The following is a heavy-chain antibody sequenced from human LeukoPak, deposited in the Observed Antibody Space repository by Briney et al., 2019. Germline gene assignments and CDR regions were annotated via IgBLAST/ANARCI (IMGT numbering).Heavy chain of an antibody. CDR1: GYTFTGYY. V-gene: IGHV1-2*02. Sequence: GASVKVSCKASGYTFTGYYIHWVRQAPGQGLEWMGWINPHSGGTNYAQKFQGRVTMTRDTSISTAYMELSRLRSDDTAVYYCARKETVRGAANWFDPWGQGTLVTVSS. CDR2: INPHSGGT. J-gene: IGHJ5*02. D-gene: IGHD3-10*01. CDR3: ARKETVRGAANWFDP.